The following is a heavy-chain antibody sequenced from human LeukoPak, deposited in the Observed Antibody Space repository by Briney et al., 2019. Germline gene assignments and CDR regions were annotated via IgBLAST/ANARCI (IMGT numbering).Heavy chain of an antibody. CDR2: IYYSGST. V-gene: IGHV4-30-4*01. CDR3: AREGHCSSTSCYYYYGMDV. CDR1: GGSISSGDYY. D-gene: IGHD2-2*01. Sequence: PSETLSLTCTVSGGSISSGDYYWSWIRQPPGKGLEWIGYIYYSGSTYCNPSHKSRVTISVDTSKNQFSLKLSSVTAADTAVYYCAREGHCSSTSCYYYYGMDVWGQGTTVTVSS. J-gene: IGHJ6*02.